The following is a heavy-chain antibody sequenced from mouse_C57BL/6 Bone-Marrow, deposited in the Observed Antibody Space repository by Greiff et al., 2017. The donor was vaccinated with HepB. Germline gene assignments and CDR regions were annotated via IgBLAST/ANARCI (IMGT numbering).Heavy chain of an antibody. Sequence: VQLQQSGAELVKPGASVKLSCTASGFNIKDYYMHWVKQRTEQGLEWIGRIDPEDGETKSAPKFQGKATITADTASNTAYLQLSSLTSEDTAVYYCAFYGRIYVDWYFDVWGTWTTVTVSS. CDR2: IDPEDGET. CDR3: AFYGRIYVDWYFDV. J-gene: IGHJ1*03. D-gene: IGHD1-1*01. V-gene: IGHV14-2*01. CDR1: GFNIKDYY.